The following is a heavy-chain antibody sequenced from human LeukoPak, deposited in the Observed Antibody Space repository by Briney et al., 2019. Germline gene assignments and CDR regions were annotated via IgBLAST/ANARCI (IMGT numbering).Heavy chain of an antibody. Sequence: PSETLSLTCTVSGGSISSSSYYWGWIRQPPGKGLEWIGSIYYSGSTYSTPSLKSRVTVSVDTSKNQFSLKLTSVTAADTAVYYCARHLGSGWYRVIEYWGQGTLVTVSS. CDR1: GGSISSSSYY. J-gene: IGHJ4*02. D-gene: IGHD6-19*01. CDR3: ARHLGSGWYRVIEY. V-gene: IGHV4-39*01. CDR2: IYYSGST.